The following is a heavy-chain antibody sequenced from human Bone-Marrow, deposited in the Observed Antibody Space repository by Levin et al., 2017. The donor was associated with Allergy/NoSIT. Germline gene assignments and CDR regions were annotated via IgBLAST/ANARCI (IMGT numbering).Heavy chain of an antibody. CDR1: GGSFSGYY. CDR2: INHSGST. D-gene: IGHD3-22*01. V-gene: IGHV4-34*01. CDR3: ARVTMIVVVITTTQFGAFDS. Sequence: PSETLSLTCAVYGGSFSGYYWSWIRQPPGKGLEWIGEINHSGSTNYNPSLKSRVTISVDTSKNQFSLKLSSVTAADTAVYYCARVTMIVVVITTTQFGAFDSWGQGTMVTVSS. J-gene: IGHJ3*02.